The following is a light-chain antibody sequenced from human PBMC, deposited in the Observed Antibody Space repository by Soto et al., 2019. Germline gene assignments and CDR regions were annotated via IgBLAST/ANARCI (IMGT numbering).Light chain of an antibody. CDR1: QSVSSY. Sequence: ELVLTQSPATLSLSPGEIATLSCRASQSVSSYLAWYQQKPGQAPRLLIYDASNRATGIPVRFSGSGSGTDFTLTISRLEPEDFAVYYCQQYGSSPSWTFGQGTKVDIK. CDR3: QQYGSSPSWT. CDR2: DAS. V-gene: IGKV3-20*01. J-gene: IGKJ1*01.